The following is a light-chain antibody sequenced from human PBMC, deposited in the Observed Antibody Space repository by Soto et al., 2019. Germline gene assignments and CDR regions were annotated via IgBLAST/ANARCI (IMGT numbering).Light chain of an antibody. V-gene: IGLV2-14*01. CDR1: SSDVGCYNY. J-gene: IGLJ1*01. CDR2: EVS. Sequence: QSFLTQPASVSGSPGQSITISCTGTSSDVGCYNYVSWYQQHPGKDPKLMIYEVSNRPSGVSNRFSGSKSGKTAALTSSGLQADDESDYYCSSYTSSSTLYVFGTGTKLTVL. CDR3: SSYTSSSTLYV.